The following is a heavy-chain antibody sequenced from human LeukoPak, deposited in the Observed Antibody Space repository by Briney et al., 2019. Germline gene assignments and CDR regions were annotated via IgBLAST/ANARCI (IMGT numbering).Heavy chain of an antibody. J-gene: IGHJ6*02. Sequence: PSETLSLTCTVSGGSISSGGNYWSWIRQNPGKGLEWIGYINYSGNTYYNPSLKSRVTISVDTSKNQFSLKLSSVTAADTAVYYCARNELISSNYYYYGMDVWGQGTTVTVSS. V-gene: IGHV4-31*03. CDR3: ARNELISSNYYYYGMDV. CDR2: INYSGNT. CDR1: GGSISSGGNY.